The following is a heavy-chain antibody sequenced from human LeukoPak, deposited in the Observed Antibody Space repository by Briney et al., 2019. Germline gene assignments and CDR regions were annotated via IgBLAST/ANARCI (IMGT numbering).Heavy chain of an antibody. Sequence: SETLSLTCVVNNGSLTEYFWSWIRQPPGKGLEWIGEVYHSGSTNYNLSLKSRLSISADMSKKQFSLKLNSVTAADTAVYYCAREKFLGRLTRVLDTWGQGTLVTVSS. D-gene: IGHD3-3*01. CDR2: VYHSGST. J-gene: IGHJ5*02. V-gene: IGHV4-34*01. CDR1: NGSLTEYF. CDR3: AREKFLGRLTRVLDT.